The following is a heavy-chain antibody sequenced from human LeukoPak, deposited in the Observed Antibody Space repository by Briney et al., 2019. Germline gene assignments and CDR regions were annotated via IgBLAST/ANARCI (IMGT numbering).Heavy chain of an antibody. CDR2: INWNGGST. J-gene: IGHJ4*02. Sequence: GGSLRLSCAASGFTFSSYAMSWVRQAPGKGLEWVSGINWNGGSTGYADSVKGRFTISRDNAKNSLYLQMNSLRAEDTALYHCARGGGNSGEFTYWGQGTLVTVSS. V-gene: IGHV3-20*01. CDR3: ARGGGNSGEFTY. CDR1: GFTFSSYA. D-gene: IGHD4-23*01.